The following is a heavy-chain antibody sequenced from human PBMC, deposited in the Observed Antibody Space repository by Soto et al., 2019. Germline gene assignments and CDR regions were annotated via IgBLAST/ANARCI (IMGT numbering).Heavy chain of an antibody. J-gene: IGHJ4*02. D-gene: IGHD3-10*01. CDR2: INHSGST. CDR1: GGSFSGYY. V-gene: IGHV4-34*01. CDR3: ARGPTMVRGVMVREDY. Sequence: SETLSLTCAVYGGSFSGYYWSWIRQPPGKGLEWIGEINHSGSTNYNPSLKSRVTISVDMSKNQFSLKVRSVTAADTAVYYCARGPTMVRGVMVREDYWGQGTLVTVSS.